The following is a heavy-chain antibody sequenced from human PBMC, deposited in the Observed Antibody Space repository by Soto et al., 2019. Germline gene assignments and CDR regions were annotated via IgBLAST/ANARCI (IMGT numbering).Heavy chain of an antibody. Sequence: GASVKVSCKASGYTFTSYYMHWVRQAPGQGLEWMGIINPSGGSTSYAQKFQGRVTMTRDTSTSTVYMELSSLRSEDTAVYYCARDTYYYGSGSRVYYYYGMDVWGQGTTVTVSS. V-gene: IGHV1-46*01. CDR1: GYTFTSYY. D-gene: IGHD3-10*01. CDR3: ARDTYYYGSGSRVYYYYGMDV. CDR2: INPSGGST. J-gene: IGHJ6*02.